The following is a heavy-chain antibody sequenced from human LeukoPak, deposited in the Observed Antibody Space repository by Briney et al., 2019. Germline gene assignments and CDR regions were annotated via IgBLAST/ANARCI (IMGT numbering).Heavy chain of an antibody. CDR1: VFTFSNYE. CDR3: AKVSGSGWHFDH. D-gene: IGHD6-19*01. J-gene: IGHJ4*02. Sequence: GGCLRLSCASSVFTFSNYEMNWVRPAPGRGVEWVAFICSSGSLIYYADSVKGRFTISRDSAKNSLYLQMDSLRVEDTAVYYCAKVSGSGWHFDHWGQGTLVTVSS. CDR2: ICSSGSLI. V-gene: IGHV3-48*03.